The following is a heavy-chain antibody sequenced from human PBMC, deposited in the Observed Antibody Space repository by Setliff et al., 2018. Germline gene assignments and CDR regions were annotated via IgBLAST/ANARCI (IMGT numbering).Heavy chain of an antibody. CDR1: GGSVSSTSHY. CDR3: ARDNRARHYMDV. J-gene: IGHJ6*03. Sequence: PSETLSLTCNVSGGSVSSTSHYWGWIRQPPGKGMEWIGSVYYSGYTYYNPSLQSRVTISVDTSKNHFSLNLTSVTAADTAVYFCARDNRARHYMDVWGKGTTVTVSS. D-gene: IGHD3-10*01. CDR2: VYYSGYT. V-gene: IGHV4-39*02.